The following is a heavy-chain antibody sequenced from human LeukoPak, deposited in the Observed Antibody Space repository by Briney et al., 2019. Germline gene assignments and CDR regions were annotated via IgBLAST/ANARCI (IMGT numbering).Heavy chain of an antibody. CDR3: ARQTGSGLFILP. J-gene: IGHJ4*02. Sequence: SETLPLTCTVSGGSISSSNYYWGWIRQPPGKGLEWIGSIYYSGNTYYNASLKSQVSISIDTSKNQFSLRLTSVTAADTAVYYCARQTGSGLFILPGGQGTLVTVSS. V-gene: IGHV4-39*01. CDR1: GGSISSSNYY. CDR2: IYYSGNT. D-gene: IGHD3/OR15-3a*01.